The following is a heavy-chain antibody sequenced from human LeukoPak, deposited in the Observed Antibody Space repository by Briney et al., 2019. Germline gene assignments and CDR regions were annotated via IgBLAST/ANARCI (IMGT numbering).Heavy chain of an antibody. CDR2: INAGNGNT. J-gene: IGHJ4*02. V-gene: IGHV1-3*01. Sequence: RASVKVSCKASGYTFTSYAMHWVRQAPGQRLEWMGWINAGNGNTKYSQKFQGRVTITRDTSARTAYMELSSLRSEDTAVYYCARVSSVNYYGSGSYYTFDYWGQGTLVTVSS. CDR1: GYTFTSYA. D-gene: IGHD3-10*01. CDR3: ARVSSVNYYGSGSYYTFDY.